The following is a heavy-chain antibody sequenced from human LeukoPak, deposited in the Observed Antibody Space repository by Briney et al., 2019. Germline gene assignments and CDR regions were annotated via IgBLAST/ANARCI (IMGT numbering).Heavy chain of an antibody. CDR1: GYTFTGYY. CDR2: INPNSGGT. J-gene: IGHJ4*02. Sequence: ASVKVSCKASGYTFTGYYMHWVRQAPGQGLEWMGWINPNSGGTNYAQEFQGRVTMTRDTSISTAYMELSRLRSDDTAVYYCARDPIMITFGGVIVTEDYLGQGTLVTVSS. D-gene: IGHD3-16*02. CDR3: ARDPIMITFGGVIVTEDY. V-gene: IGHV1-2*02.